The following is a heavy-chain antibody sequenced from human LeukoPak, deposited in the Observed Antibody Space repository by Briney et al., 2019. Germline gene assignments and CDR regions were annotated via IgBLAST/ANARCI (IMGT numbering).Heavy chain of an antibody. CDR3: ARKSSYGFV. Sequence: GGSLRLSCAASGFTFGDSYMNWIRQAPGKGPEWVSYISGSSGDTNYIDSVRGRFTVSRDNAKKSLYLQMNSLRAEDTAVYYCARKSSYGFVWGQGTLVTVSS. CDR1: GFTFGDSY. J-gene: IGHJ4*02. D-gene: IGHD5-18*01. CDR2: ISGSSGDT. V-gene: IGHV3-11*03.